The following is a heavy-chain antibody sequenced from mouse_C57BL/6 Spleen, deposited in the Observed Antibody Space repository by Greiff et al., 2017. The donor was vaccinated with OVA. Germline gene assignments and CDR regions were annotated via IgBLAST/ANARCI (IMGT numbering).Heavy chain of an antibody. Sequence: VQLQQSGAELVKPGASVKLSCTASGFNIKDYYMHWVKQRTEQGLEWIGRIDPEDGETKYDPKFKGKATITADTSSNTAYMQLSRLTSGSTAVYYCASAAGVYYFDYWGQGTTLTVSS. CDR3: ASAAGVYYFDY. D-gene: IGHD1-2*01. J-gene: IGHJ2*01. V-gene: IGHV14-2*01. CDR2: IDPEDGET. CDR1: GFNIKDYY.